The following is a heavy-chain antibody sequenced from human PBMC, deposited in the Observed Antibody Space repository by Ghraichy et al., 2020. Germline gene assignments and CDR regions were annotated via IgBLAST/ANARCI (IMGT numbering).Heavy chain of an antibody. J-gene: IGHJ4*02. D-gene: IGHD3-10*01. V-gene: IGHV4-39*01. Sequence: SQTLSLTCTVSGDSFNSYNYYWGWVRQPPGKGLEWIGSIYYSGSTYYDPSLKSRVTISVDTSTNQFSLKLHSVTAADTAVYFCARHMVRGYYFDTWGQGALVSVSS. CDR3: ARHMVRGYYFDT. CDR2: IYYSGST. CDR1: GDSFNSYNYY.